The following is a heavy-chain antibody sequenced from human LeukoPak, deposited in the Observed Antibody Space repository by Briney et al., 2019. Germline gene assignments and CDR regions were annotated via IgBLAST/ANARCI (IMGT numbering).Heavy chain of an antibody. CDR2: INHSGST. CDR3: ARGDGSSDAFDI. CDR1: GGSFSGYY. D-gene: IGHD1-26*01. J-gene: IGHJ3*02. V-gene: IGHV4-34*01. Sequence: SETLSLTCAVYGGSFSGYYWSWIPHPPGKGLEWIGEINHSGSTNHNPALKSQVTISVDTSKIQFSLKLSSVTAAGTAVYYCARGDGSSDAFDIWGQRTMVTVSS.